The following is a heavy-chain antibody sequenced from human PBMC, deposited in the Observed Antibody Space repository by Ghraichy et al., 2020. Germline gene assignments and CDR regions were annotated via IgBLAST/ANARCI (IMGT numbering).Heavy chain of an antibody. CDR3: ARERREATIMLGDY. J-gene: IGHJ4*01. Sequence: GESLNISCAASGFTFSSYAMHWVRQAPGKGLEWVAVDGYSKYYGDSVKGRFTVSRDNSKNTLYLQMNSLRTEDTAVYYCARERREATIMLGDYWGRNPGHRLL. D-gene: IGHD1-26*01. V-gene: IGHV3-30*04. CDR2: DGYSK. CDR1: GFTFSSYA.